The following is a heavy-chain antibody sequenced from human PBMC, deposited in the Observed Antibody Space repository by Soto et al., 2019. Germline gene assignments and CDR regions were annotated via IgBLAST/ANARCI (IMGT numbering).Heavy chain of an antibody. CDR2: INPNSGGT. CDR3: ARDYGDYGWYYGMDV. V-gene: IGHV1-2*02. Sequence: ASVKVSCKASGYTFTGYYMYWVRQAPGQGLEWMGWINPNSGGTNYAQKFQGRVTMTRDTSISTAYMELSRLRSDDTAVYYCARDYGDYGWYYGMDVWGQGTTVTVSS. D-gene: IGHD4-17*01. CDR1: GYTFTGYY. J-gene: IGHJ6*02.